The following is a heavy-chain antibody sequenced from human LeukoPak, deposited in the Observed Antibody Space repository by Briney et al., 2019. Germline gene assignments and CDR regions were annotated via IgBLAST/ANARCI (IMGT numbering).Heavy chain of an antibody. CDR3: ARGPFNGDYFSVY. J-gene: IGHJ4*02. CDR1: GFTFSSYG. Sequence: PGGSLRLSCAASGFTFSSYGMNWVRRAPGKGLEWVSSISGSSTYIYYADSVKGRFTISKDNARNSLYLQMNSLRAEDTAVYYCARGPFNGDYFSVYWGQGTLVTVSS. V-gene: IGHV3-21*01. D-gene: IGHD4-17*01. CDR2: ISGSSTYI.